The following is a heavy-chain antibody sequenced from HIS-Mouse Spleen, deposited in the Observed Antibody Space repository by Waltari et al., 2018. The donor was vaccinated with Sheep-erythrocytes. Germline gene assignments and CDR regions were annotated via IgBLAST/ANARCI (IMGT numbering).Heavy chain of an antibody. Sequence: QVQLVQSGAEVKKPGASVKVSCKASGYTFTSYDINWVRQATGQGLEWMGWGNPNSGNAGYAQKFQGRVTMTRNTSISTAYMELSSLRSEDTAVYYCARGIAAAGTDWFDPWGQGTLVTVSS. J-gene: IGHJ5*02. CDR2: GNPNSGNA. D-gene: IGHD6-13*01. CDR3: ARGIAAAGTDWFDP. CDR1: GYTFTSYD. V-gene: IGHV1-8*01.